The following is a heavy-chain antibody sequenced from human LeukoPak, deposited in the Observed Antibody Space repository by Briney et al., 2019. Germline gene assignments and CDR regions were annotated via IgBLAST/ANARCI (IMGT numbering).Heavy chain of an antibody. J-gene: IGHJ4*02. V-gene: IGHV3-23*01. CDR3: AKGSYYDSSGSFYFDY. CDR1: GFTVSSDL. D-gene: IGHD3-22*01. Sequence: GGSLRLSCVVSGFTVSSDLMNWVRQAPGKGLEWVSGISGSGDNTYYADSVKGRFTISRDNSKNTLYVQVNSLGTEDTAAYYCAKGSYYDSSGSFYFDYWGQGTLVTVSS. CDR2: ISGSGDNT.